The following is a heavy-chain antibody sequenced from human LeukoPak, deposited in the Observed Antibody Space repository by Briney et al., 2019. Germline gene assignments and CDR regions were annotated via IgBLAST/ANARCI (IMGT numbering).Heavy chain of an antibody. D-gene: IGHD5-18*01. CDR1: GYTFTGYY. CDR3: AGGSGYSYGYRY. CDR2: INPNSGGT. V-gene: IGHV1-2*02. Sequence: SVKVSCKASGYTFTGYYMHWVRRAPGQGLEWMGWINPNSGGTNYAQKFQGRVTMTRDTSISTAYMELSRLRSDDTAVYYCAGGSGYSYGYRYWGQGTLVTVSS. J-gene: IGHJ4*02.